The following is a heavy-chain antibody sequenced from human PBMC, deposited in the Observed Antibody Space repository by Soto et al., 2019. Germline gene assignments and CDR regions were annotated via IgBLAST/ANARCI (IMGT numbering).Heavy chain of an antibody. CDR3: ARVGAVPVPDFDY. CDR2: ISYDGSNK. V-gene: IGHV3-30-3*01. Sequence: PGGSLRLSCAASGVTFSSYAMHWVRQAPGKGLEWVAVISYDGSNKYYADSVKGRFTISRDNSKNTLYLQMNSLRAEDTAVYYCARVGAVPVPDFDYWGQGTLVTVSS. CDR1: GVTFSSYA. J-gene: IGHJ4*02. D-gene: IGHD3-16*01.